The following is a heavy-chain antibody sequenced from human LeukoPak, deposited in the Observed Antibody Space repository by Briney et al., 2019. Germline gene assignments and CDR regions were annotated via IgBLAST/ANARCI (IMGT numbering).Heavy chain of an antibody. V-gene: IGHV3-33*08. CDR3: ARGAGLDAFDI. Sequence: PGRSLRLSCAASGFTFSSYGMHWVRQAPGKGLEWVAVIWYDGSNKYYADSVKGRFTISRDNSKNTLYLQMNSLRAEDTAVYYCARGAGLDAFDIWGQGTMVTVSS. CDR2: IWYDGSNK. CDR1: GFTFSSYG. J-gene: IGHJ3*02.